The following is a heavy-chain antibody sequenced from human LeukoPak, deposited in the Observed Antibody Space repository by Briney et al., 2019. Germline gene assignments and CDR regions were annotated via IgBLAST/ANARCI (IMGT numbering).Heavy chain of an antibody. V-gene: IGHV1-18*04. CDR1: VYTFTSFG. CDR3: TRDHCRGDNCPSFDY. D-gene: IGHD2-15*01. J-gene: IGHJ4*02. Sequence: ASVKVSFKSSVYTFTSFGIRGVRQPPGQGREWMGCIASYNGDTNYAQKFQGRVTMTTDTSTSTAYMNLRSLRSDDTAVYYCTRDHCRGDNCPSFDYWGQGTLVTVSS. CDR2: IASYNGDT.